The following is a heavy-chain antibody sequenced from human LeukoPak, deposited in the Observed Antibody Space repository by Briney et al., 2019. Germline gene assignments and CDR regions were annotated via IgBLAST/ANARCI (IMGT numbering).Heavy chain of an antibody. CDR1: GFTFSSYA. V-gene: IGHV3-23*01. Sequence: PGGSLRLSCAASGFTFSSYAMSWVRQAPGKGLEWVSAISSSGTDTYYADSVKGRFTISRDNSKNTLFLQMNSLRAEDTAVYYCAKGKTSSSGWAHFDYWGQGTLVTVSS. J-gene: IGHJ4*02. D-gene: IGHD6-19*01. CDR2: ISSSGTDT. CDR3: AKGKTSSSGWAHFDY.